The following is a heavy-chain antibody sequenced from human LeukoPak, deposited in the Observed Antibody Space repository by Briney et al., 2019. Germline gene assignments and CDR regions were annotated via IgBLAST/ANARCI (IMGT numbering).Heavy chain of an antibody. CDR3: ARDRHKYNYDSSGYPPY. V-gene: IGHV3-48*01. CDR2: ISSSSTTI. CDR1: GFTFSSYS. J-gene: IGHJ4*02. Sequence: GGSLRLSCAASGFTFSSYSMMWVRQAPGKGLEWVSYISSSSTTIHYAGSVKGRFTISRDNAKNSVYLQMNSLRAEDTAVYYCARDRHKYNYDSSGYPPYWGQGTLVTVSS. D-gene: IGHD3-22*01.